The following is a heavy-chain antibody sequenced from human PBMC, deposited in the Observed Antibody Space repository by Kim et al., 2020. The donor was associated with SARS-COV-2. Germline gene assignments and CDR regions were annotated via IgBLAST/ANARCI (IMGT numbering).Heavy chain of an antibody. CDR1: GFTFEDYA. D-gene: IGHD6-19*01. CDR2: ISGDGDST. CDR3: AKMSRGSGWPHSFDS. Sequence: GGSLRLSCAASGFTFEDYAMHWVRQAPGKSLEWVSLISGDGDSTSYADSVKGRFTISRDNSKNSLYLRMNSLRNEDYALYYCAKMSRGSGWPHSFDSWGQGTLVTVSS. J-gene: IGHJ4*02. V-gene: IGHV3-43*02.